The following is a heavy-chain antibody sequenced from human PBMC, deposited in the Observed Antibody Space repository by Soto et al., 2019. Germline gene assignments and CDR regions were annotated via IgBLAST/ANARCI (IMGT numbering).Heavy chain of an antibody. CDR1: SGSISSSNW. Sequence: SETLSLTCAVSSGSISSSNWWSWVRQPPGKGLEWIGEIYHSGSTNYNPSLKSRVTISVDKSKNQFSLKLSSVTATDTAVYYCAGETQLERRSYYYYMDVWGKGTTVTVSS. D-gene: IGHD1-1*01. V-gene: IGHV4-4*02. J-gene: IGHJ6*03. CDR2: IYHSGST. CDR3: AGETQLERRSYYYYMDV.